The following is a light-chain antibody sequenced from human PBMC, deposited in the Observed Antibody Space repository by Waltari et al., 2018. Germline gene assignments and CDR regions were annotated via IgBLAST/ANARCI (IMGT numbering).Light chain of an antibody. CDR3: CSFSGGNDLL. CDR2: DFT. CDR1: NSDIDNSQH. J-gene: IGLJ2*01. V-gene: IGLV2-8*01. Sequence: QSALTQPPSASGPPGQSVTISCPGTNSDIDNSQHVSWYQHHPGKAPRLIIYDFTKRPSEVPNRFSGSKSGNMASLTVSYLQADDEADYFCCSFSGGNDLLFGGGTKLTVL.